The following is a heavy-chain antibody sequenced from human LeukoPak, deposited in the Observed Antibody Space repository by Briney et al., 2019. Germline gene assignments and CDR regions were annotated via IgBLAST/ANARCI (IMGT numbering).Heavy chain of an antibody. CDR2: IYYSGST. CDR3: ASFNYDFWTH. CDR1: GGSISSYY. J-gene: IGHJ4*02. V-gene: IGHV4-59*01. D-gene: IGHD3-3*01. Sequence: SETLSPTCTVSGGSISSYYWSWIRQPPGKGLEWIGYIYYSGSTNYNPSLKSRVTISVDTSKNQFSLKLSSVTAADTAVYYCASFNYDFWTHWGQGTPVTVSS.